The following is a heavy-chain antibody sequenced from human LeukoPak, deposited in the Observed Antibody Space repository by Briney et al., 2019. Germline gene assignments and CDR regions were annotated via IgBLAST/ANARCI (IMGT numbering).Heavy chain of an antibody. CDR3: AKDPTHYRVWDYYETIGLSY. CDR1: GFAFDDSD. D-gene: IGHD3-22*01. V-gene: IGHV3-30*02. Sequence: GGSLRLSCAASGFAFDDSDMTWVRQVPGKGLEWVTFIRYDGSNKYYADSVKGRFTISRDNSKNTLNLHMNSLRAEDTAVYYCAKDPTHYRVWDYYETIGLSYWGQGTLVTVSS. CDR2: IRYDGSNK. J-gene: IGHJ4*02.